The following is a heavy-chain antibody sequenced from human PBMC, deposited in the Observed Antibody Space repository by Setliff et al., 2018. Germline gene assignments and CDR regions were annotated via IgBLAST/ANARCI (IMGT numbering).Heavy chain of an antibody. CDR2: IDYRGRA. D-gene: IGHD2-2*01. V-gene: IGHV4-30-4*08. Sequence: SETLSLTCTVSGGSISSDNDLWSWLRQSPGKGLEWIAYIDYRGRAYYTPSLKSRVSISVDTSKNQFSLRLSSVTAADTAVYYCAREVVNPISSDAFDILVQGTMVTVSS. CDR1: GGSISSDNDL. CDR3: AREVVNPISSDAFDI. J-gene: IGHJ3*02.